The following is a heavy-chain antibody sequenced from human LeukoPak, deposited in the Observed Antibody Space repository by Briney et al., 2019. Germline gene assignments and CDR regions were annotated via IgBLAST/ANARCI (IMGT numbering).Heavy chain of an antibody. CDR3: ARDPNWGSGY. J-gene: IGHJ4*02. D-gene: IGHD7-27*01. CDR1: GFTFSTYG. Sequence: GGSLRLSCAASGFTFSTYGMIWVRQAPGKGLGCVSTIGLSDDSTNYADSVKGRFTVSRDNSKNTLYLLMNSLRAEDTARYYCARDPNWGSGYWGQGTLVTVSS. CDR2: IGLSDDST. V-gene: IGHV3-23*01.